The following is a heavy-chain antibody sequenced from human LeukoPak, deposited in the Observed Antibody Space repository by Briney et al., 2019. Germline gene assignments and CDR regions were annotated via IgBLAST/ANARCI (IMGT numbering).Heavy chain of an antibody. Sequence: ASVKVSCKASGYTFTSYYMHWVRQAPGQGLEWMGLINPSGGSTSYAQKFQGRVTMTRDMSTSTVYMELSSLRSEDTAVYYCARAGPYYYDSSGYLDYWGQGTLVTVSS. D-gene: IGHD3-22*01. CDR1: GYTFTSYY. CDR3: ARAGPYYYDSSGYLDY. V-gene: IGHV1-46*01. J-gene: IGHJ4*02. CDR2: INPSGGST.